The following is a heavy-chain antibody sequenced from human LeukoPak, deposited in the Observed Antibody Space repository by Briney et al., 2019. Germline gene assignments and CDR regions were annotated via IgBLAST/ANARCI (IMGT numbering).Heavy chain of an antibody. CDR1: GSSISSHS. CDR2: DSNSGNI. V-gene: IGHV4-59*11. D-gene: IGHD7-27*01. CDR3: ARDNWGSLDY. J-gene: IGHJ4*02. Sequence: SETLSLTCTVSGSSISSHSWGWVRQPPGEGLEWIGYDSNSGNINYNPALKSRVTISVDTSERQFSPKLSSVSAADTAVYYCARDNWGSLDYWGQGILVTVSS.